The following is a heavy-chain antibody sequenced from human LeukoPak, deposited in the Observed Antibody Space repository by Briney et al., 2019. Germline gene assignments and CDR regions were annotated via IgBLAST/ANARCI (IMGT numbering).Heavy chain of an antibody. Sequence: GGSLRLSCAASGFTFSNSWMTWVRQAPGKGLEWVANIKQDGSEKYCVDSVKGRFTISRDNAKNSLYLQMNSLRAEDTAVYYCARDVGRIDSYWGQGTLVTVSP. CDR2: IKQDGSEK. CDR3: ARDVGRIDSY. D-gene: IGHD3-16*02. CDR1: GFTFSNSW. J-gene: IGHJ4*02. V-gene: IGHV3-7*03.